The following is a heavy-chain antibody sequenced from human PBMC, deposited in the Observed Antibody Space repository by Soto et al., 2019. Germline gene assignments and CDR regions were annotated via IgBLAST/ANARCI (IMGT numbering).Heavy chain of an antibody. V-gene: IGHV1-18*01. D-gene: IGHD3-16*01. CDR3: ARDLGGGEDI. Sequence: QIQLVQSGPEVKKPGASVKVSCKASAFTANSHGISWVRQAPGQGLEWMGWFSLYRGNTKYAQNVQGRVTLTIDRSTTTAYMELTSLTSDDTAMYYCARDLGGGEDIWGQGTMVTVSS. J-gene: IGHJ3*02. CDR2: FSLYRGNT. CDR1: AFTANSHG.